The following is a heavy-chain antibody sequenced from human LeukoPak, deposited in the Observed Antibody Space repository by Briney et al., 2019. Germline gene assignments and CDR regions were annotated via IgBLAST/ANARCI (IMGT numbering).Heavy chain of an antibody. Sequence: GASVKVSCKASGGTFSSYAISWVRQVPGQGLEWMGMIYPRDGSTSYAQKFQGRVTVTRDTSTSTVHMELSGLRSEDTAVYYCARDQEGFDYWGQGTLVTVSS. CDR3: ARDQEGFDY. J-gene: IGHJ4*02. CDR1: GGTFSSYA. V-gene: IGHV1-46*01. CDR2: IYPRDGST.